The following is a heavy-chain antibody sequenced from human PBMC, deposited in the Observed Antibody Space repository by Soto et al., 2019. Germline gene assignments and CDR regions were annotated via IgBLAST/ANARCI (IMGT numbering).Heavy chain of an antibody. D-gene: IGHD6-6*01. CDR2: IYPGDSDT. Sequence: PGESLKISCKGSGYSFTSYWIGWVRQMPGKGLEWMGIIYPGDSDTRYSPSFQGQVTISADKSISTAYLQWSSLKASDTAMYYYARRAGFIAARPGTPYYYGMDVWGQGTTVTVSS. V-gene: IGHV5-51*01. CDR3: ARRAGFIAARPGTPYYYGMDV. J-gene: IGHJ6*02. CDR1: GYSFTSYW.